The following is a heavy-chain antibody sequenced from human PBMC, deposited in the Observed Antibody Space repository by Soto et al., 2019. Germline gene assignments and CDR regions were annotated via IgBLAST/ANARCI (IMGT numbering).Heavy chain of an antibody. CDR1: GVAIGSNGYY. J-gene: IGHJ4*02. D-gene: IGHD5-12*01. CDR3: VRVPGGGYNLPFAS. Sequence: QVQLQESGPGLVKPSQTLSLTCTVSGVAIGSNGYYWNWIRQPPGKGLEWIGYIYNSGTTFFNPSLNGRASLSLNTSQNQFSLKLTSVTAADTARYYCVRVPGGGYNLPFASWGRGMLVTVSS. V-gene: IGHV4-31*03. CDR2: IYNSGTT.